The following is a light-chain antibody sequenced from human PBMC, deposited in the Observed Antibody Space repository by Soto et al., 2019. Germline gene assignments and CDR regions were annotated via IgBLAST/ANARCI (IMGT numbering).Light chain of an antibody. Sequence: QTVVTQEPSFSVSPGGTVTLTCGLSSGSVSTSYYPSWYQQTRGQAPRTLIYSTNTRSSGVPDRFSGSILGNKAALTITGAQADDESDYYCVLHMGSGIWVFGGGTKLTVL. CDR1: SGSVSTSYY. V-gene: IGLV8-61*01. CDR2: STN. CDR3: VLHMGSGIWV. J-gene: IGLJ2*01.